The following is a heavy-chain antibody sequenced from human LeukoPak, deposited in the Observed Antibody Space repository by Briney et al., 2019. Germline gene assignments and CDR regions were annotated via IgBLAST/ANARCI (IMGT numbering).Heavy chain of an antibody. Sequence: GGSLRLSCAASGFTFNTYAMSWVRQAPWERLQWVSGISDSGGNTYYADSVRGRFTISRDNSKNTLYLQMNSLRADDTAIYYCAKAREGTLYGADTLLYYPMDVWGQGTTVSVSS. CDR1: GFTFNTYA. D-gene: IGHD1-1*01. CDR3: AKAREGTLYGADTLLYYPMDV. V-gene: IGHV3-23*01. CDR2: ISDSGGNT. J-gene: IGHJ6*02.